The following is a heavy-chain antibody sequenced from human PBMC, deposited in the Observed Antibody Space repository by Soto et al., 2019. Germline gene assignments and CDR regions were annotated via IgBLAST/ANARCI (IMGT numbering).Heavy chain of an antibody. CDR2: IFSSGRT. CDR3: ARHGWSSSWYFMDV. D-gene: IGHD6-13*01. J-gene: IGHJ6*02. CDR1: GDSISGSDHY. Sequence: QLQLQESGPGLVKPSETLSLTCTVSGDSISGSDHYWGWIRQPPGKGLEWIGSIFSSGRTYYNPSLNSRVPISADTSNNQFSLRLRSVTAADTAVYYCARHGWSSSWYFMDVWGQGTTVTVSS. V-gene: IGHV4-39*01.